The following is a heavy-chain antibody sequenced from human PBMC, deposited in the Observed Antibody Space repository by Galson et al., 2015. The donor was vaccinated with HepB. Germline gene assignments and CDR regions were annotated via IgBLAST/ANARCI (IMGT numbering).Heavy chain of an antibody. Sequence: SLRLSCAASGFTFSSYAMHWVRQAPGKGLEWVAVISYDGSNKYYADSVKGPFTISRDNSKNTLYLQMNSLRAEDTAVYYCAREDIVATITSVFDIWGQGTMVTVSS. CDR1: GFTFSSYA. J-gene: IGHJ3*02. V-gene: IGHV3-30-3*01. CDR3: AREDIVATITSVFDI. D-gene: IGHD5-12*01. CDR2: ISYDGSNK.